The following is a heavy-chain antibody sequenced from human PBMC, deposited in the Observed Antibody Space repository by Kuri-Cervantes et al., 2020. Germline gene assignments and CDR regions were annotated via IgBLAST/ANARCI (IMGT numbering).Heavy chain of an antibody. V-gene: IGHV3-30*18. D-gene: IGHD2-8*01. CDR3: VKGGLYGDYLDH. CDR2: ISYDGSNK. CDR1: GFTLSSHG. Sequence: GGSLRLSCAASGFTLSSHGMHWVRQAPGKGLEWVAVISYDGSNKHCADSVKGRFTISRDNSKNTLYLQVNSLRAEDTAVYYCVKGGLYGDYLDHWGQGTLVTVSS. J-gene: IGHJ4*02.